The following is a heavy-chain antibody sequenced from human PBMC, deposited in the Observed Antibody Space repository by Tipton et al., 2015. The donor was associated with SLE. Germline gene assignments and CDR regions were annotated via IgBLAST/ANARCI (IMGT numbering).Heavy chain of an antibody. Sequence: QLVQSGAEVKKPGESLKISCKGSGYSFPTYWIAWVRQMPGKGLEWMGLIYPADSDTRYSPSFQGQVTISADKSTNPAYLQWRSLKASDSGIYYCARGEWLDAFDVWGQGTMVIVST. CDR2: IYPADSDT. CDR3: ARGEWLDAFDV. CDR1: GYSFPTYW. V-gene: IGHV5-51*03. D-gene: IGHD3-3*01. J-gene: IGHJ3*01.